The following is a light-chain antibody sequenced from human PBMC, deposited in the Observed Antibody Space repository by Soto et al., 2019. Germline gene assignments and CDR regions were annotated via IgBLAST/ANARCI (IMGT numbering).Light chain of an antibody. CDR1: SSDVGGYNY. CDR2: DVS. Sequence: QSALTQPRSVSGSPGQSVTISCTGTSSDVGGYNYVSWYQQHTGKAPKLMIYDVSKRPAGVPDRSSGSKSGNRASLTISGLQAEDEAEYYCCSYAGSYTWVFGGGTKLTVL. CDR3: CSYAGSYTWV. J-gene: IGLJ3*02. V-gene: IGLV2-11*01.